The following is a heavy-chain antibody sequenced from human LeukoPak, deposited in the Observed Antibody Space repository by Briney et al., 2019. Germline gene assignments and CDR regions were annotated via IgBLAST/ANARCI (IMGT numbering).Heavy chain of an antibody. D-gene: IGHD1-20*01. CDR2: IIPIFGTA. V-gene: IGHV1-69*13. Sequence: ASVKVSCKASGGTFSSYAISWVRQAPGQGLGWMGGIIPIFGTANYAQKFQGRVTITADESTSTAYMELSSLRSEDTAVYYCARDDVGEGYNWNDVEFVGDYWGQGTLVTVSS. J-gene: IGHJ4*02. CDR1: GGTFSSYA. CDR3: ARDDVGEGYNWNDVEFVGDY.